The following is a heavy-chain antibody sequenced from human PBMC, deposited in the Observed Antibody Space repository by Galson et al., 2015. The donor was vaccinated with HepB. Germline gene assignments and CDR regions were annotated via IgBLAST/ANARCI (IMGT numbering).Heavy chain of an antibody. CDR2: IRGGAGDT. CDR3: AKTNPDVYTSGWYGVNDY. CDR1: GFSFSTYA. V-gene: IGHV3-23*01. D-gene: IGHD6-19*01. Sequence: SLRLSCAASGFSFSTYAMSWVRQAPGKGLEWVSAIRGGAGDTFYANSVKGRFTISRDNSKNTVYLQMNSLRSEDTALYYCAKTNPDVYTSGWYGVNDYWGQGILVTVSS. J-gene: IGHJ4*02.